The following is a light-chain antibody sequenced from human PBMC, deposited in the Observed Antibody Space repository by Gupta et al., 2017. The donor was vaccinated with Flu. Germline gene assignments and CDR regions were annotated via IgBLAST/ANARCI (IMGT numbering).Light chain of an antibody. J-gene: IGKJ2*01. CDR3: QQDYNLPPFT. CDR2: GAS. V-gene: IGKV3D-7*01. CDR1: QSVSSSY. Sequence: PGERVTLSCRASQSVSSSYLTWYQQKPGQAPRLLIYGASTRATGIPARFSGSGSGTDFTLTISSRQPEDFAVYYCQQDYNLPPFTFGQGTKLEIK.